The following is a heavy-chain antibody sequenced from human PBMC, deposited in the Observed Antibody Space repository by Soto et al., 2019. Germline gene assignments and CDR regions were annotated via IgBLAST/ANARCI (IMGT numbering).Heavy chain of an antibody. CDR1: GFSLSTTGVR. J-gene: IGHJ4*02. D-gene: IGHD6-25*01. Sequence: QITLKESGPTLVKPTQTLTLTCTFSGFSLSTTGVRVAWICQPPGKALEWLALIYGDDDKRYSPSLKSRLTITKDTSKNQVVLTLANMDPVDTATYFCAHRVARGYAFDYWGQGTLLTVSS. CDR2: IYGDDDK. CDR3: AHRVARGYAFDY. V-gene: IGHV2-5*02.